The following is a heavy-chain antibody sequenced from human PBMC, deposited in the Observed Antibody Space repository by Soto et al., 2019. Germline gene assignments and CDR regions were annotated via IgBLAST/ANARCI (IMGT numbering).Heavy chain of an antibody. CDR2: INAGNGNT. D-gene: IGHD6-13*01. CDR1: GYTFTSYA. CDR3: AGDGSRIAAALGGGDY. Sequence: QVQLVQSGAEVKKPGASVKVSCKASGYTFTSYAMHWVRQAPGQRLEWMGWINAGNGNTKYSQKFQGRVTITRDTSASTAYMELSSLRSEDTAVYYCAGDGSRIAAALGGGDYWGQGTLVTVSS. V-gene: IGHV1-3*01. J-gene: IGHJ4*02.